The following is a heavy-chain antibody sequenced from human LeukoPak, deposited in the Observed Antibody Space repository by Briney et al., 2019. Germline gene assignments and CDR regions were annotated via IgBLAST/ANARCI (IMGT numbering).Heavy chain of an antibody. J-gene: IGHJ4*02. CDR2: INHSGST. V-gene: IGHV4-34*01. Sequence: SETLSLTCAVYGGSFSGYYWSWIRQPPGKGLEWIGEINHSGSTNYNPSLKSRVTISVDTSKNQFSLKLSSVTAADTAVYYCARASGYDYPLNFDYWGQGTLVTVSS. CDR1: GGSFSGYY. CDR3: ARASGYDYPLNFDY. D-gene: IGHD5-12*01.